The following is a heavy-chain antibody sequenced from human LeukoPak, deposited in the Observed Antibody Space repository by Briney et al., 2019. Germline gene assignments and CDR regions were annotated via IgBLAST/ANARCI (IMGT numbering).Heavy chain of an antibody. D-gene: IGHD2-15*01. J-gene: IGHJ4*02. CDR1: VFTFSNSW. Sequence: PGGSLRLSCAGSVFTFSNSWMSWVRQAPGKGLEWVAHIKQGGSEKYYVDSVKGRFTISRDNAKDSLYLQMDSLRAEDTAVYYCSSWSSCSGGTCQFNYWGQGTLVTVSS. CDR2: IKQGGSEK. V-gene: IGHV3-7*01. CDR3: SSWSSCSGGTCQFNY.